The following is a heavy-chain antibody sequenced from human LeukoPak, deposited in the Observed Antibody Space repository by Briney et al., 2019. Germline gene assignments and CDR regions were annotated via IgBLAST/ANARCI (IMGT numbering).Heavy chain of an antibody. Sequence: GGSLRLSCAASGFTFSSYAMSWVRQAPGKGLEWVSTITAGSGSTYYADPVKGRFTISRDNSKNTLYLQMNSLRAEDTAVYYCARGSGSFDPWGQGTLVTVSS. CDR3: ARGSGSFDP. CDR1: GFTFSSYA. V-gene: IGHV3-23*01. J-gene: IGHJ5*02. D-gene: IGHD3-10*01. CDR2: ITAGSGST.